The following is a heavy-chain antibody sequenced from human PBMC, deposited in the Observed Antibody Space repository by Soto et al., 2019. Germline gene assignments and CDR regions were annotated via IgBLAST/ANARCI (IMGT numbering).Heavy chain of an antibody. Sequence: QVQLVQSGAEVKKPGSSVKVSCKASGGTFSSYAISWVRQAPGQGLEWMGGIIPIFGTANYAQKFQGRVTIHAVKSTSTADMELSRLRAKDTAVYYCASGGIAVAGTDYWGQGTLVTGSS. CDR2: IIPIFGTA. CDR3: ASGGIAVAGTDY. V-gene: IGHV1-69*06. D-gene: IGHD6-19*01. CDR1: GGTFSSYA. J-gene: IGHJ4*02.